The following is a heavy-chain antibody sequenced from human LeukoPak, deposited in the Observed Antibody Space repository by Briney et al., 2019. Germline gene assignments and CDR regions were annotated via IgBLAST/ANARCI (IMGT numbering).Heavy chain of an antibody. CDR3: ARGYHSEYVWGSYRYTGELDY. CDR1: GGSFSGYY. Sequence: SETLSLTCAVYGGSFSGYYWSWIRQPPGKGLEWIGEINHSGSTNYNPSLKSRVTISVDTSKNQFSLKLSSVTAADTAVYYCARGYHSEYVWGSYRYTGELDYWGQGTLVTVSS. D-gene: IGHD3-16*02. V-gene: IGHV4-34*01. CDR2: INHSGST. J-gene: IGHJ4*02.